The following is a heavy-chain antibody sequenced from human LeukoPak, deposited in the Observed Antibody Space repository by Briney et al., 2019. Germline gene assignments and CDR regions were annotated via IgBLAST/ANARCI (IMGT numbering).Heavy chain of an antibody. D-gene: IGHD4-23*01. J-gene: IGHJ4*02. CDR3: ARGWLAETTVVTPYNY. V-gene: IGHV1-69*13. CDR2: IIPIFGTA. Sequence: GASVKVSCQASGGSFSSHAINWVRQAPGQGLEWMGGIIPIFGTANYAQKFQDRVTITAVESMSTVYMELSSLRSEDTAVYYYARGWLAETTVVTPYNYWGQGSLVTVSS. CDR1: GGSFSSHA.